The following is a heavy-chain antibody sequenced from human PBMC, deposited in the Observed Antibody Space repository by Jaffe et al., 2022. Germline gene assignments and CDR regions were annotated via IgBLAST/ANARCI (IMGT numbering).Heavy chain of an antibody. V-gene: IGHV1-69*01. Sequence: QVQLVQSGAEVKKPGSSVKVSCKASGGTFSSYAISWVRQAPGQGLEWMGGIIPIFGTANYAQKFQGRVTITADESTSTAYMELSSLRSEDTAVYYCARKGYCSGGSCYTWEWWFDPWGQGTLVTVSS. CDR2: IIPIFGTA. CDR3: ARKGYCSGGSCYTWEWWFDP. D-gene: IGHD2-15*01. CDR1: GGTFSSYA. J-gene: IGHJ5*02.